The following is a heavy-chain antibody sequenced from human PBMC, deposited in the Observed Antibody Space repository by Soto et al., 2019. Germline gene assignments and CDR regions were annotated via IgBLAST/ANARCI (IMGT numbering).Heavy chain of an antibody. CDR3: ARRKGDYYDSSGYHYYFDY. CDR1: GYTFTDYY. D-gene: IGHD3-22*01. V-gene: IGHV1-2*02. Sequence: QVQLVQSGAAVKKPGASVKVSCKASGYTFTDYYVHWVRQAPGQGLEWMGWINPNSGGTKSAQKFQGRFTMTRDTSISTAYMELSRLRSDDTAVYYCARRKGDYYDSSGYHYYFDYWGQGTLVTVSS. J-gene: IGHJ4*02. CDR2: INPNSGGT.